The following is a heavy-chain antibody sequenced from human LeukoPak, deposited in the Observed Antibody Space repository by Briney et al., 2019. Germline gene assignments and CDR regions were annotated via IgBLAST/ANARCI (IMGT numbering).Heavy chain of an antibody. D-gene: IGHD6-19*01. J-gene: IGHJ4*02. V-gene: IGHV3-53*01. Sequence: PGGSLRLSCAASGLIVSNNYMSWVRQAPGKGPEWVSVIYSGGSTYYADPVKGRFTISRDNSKNTLYLQMNSLRAEDTAVYYCARGIVVAATCDYFDYWGQGTLVTVSS. CDR3: ARGIVVAATCDYFDY. CDR1: GLIVSNNY. CDR2: IYSGGST.